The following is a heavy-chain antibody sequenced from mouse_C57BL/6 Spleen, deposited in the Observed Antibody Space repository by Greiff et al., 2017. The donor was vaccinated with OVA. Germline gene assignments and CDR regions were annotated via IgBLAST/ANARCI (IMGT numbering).Heavy chain of an antibody. CDR3: APITTGVAEGFDY. V-gene: IGHV1-22*01. CDR1: GYTFTDYN. J-gene: IGHJ2*01. D-gene: IGHD1-1*01. CDR2: INPDNGGT. Sequence: VQLQQSGPELVKPGASVKMSCKASGYTFTDYNMHWVKQSHGKSLEWIGYINPDNGGTSYNQKFKGKATLTGNKYSSTAYMELRSLTSEDSAVYYCAPITTGVAEGFDYWGQGTTLTVSS.